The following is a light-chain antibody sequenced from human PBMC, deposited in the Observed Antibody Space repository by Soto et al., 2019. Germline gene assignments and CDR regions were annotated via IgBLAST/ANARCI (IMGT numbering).Light chain of an antibody. CDR3: RVWDSTTAVL. V-gene: IGLV3-9*01. CDR1: NIGSKS. CDR2: RDY. J-gene: IGLJ2*01. Sequence: SYELTQPLSVSVALGQTARITCGGSNIGSKSVHWYQKRPGQAPVVVMYRDYHRPSEIPERFSGSNSGNTATLTISRAQAGDEADYYCRVWDSTTAVLFGGGTKLTVL.